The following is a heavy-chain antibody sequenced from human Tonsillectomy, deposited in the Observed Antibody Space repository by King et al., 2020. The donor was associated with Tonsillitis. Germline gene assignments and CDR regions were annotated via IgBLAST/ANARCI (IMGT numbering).Heavy chain of an antibody. CDR3: AKVDDSSGWYYFDF. CDR1: GFTFSSYA. J-gene: IGHJ4*02. V-gene: IGHV3-30*18. CDR2: ISDTGSNK. D-gene: IGHD6-19*01. Sequence: VQLVESGGGVVQPGRSLRLSCAASGFTFSSYAMHWVRQAPGKGLEWVAVISDTGSNKDYTDSVKGRSTISRDNSKNTLYLQMNSLRAEDTAVYYCAKVDDSSGWYYFDFWGQGTLVTVSS.